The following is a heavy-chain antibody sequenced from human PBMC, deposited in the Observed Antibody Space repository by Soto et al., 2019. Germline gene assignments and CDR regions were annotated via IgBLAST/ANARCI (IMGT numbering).Heavy chain of an antibody. CDR1: GYSFTSYW. Sequence: PGESLKISCKGSGYSFTSYWIGWVRQMPGKGLEWMGIIYPGDSDTRYSPSFQGQVTISADKSISTAYLQWSSLKASDTAMYYCAIPDILPMISTPEDYYYYYGMDVWGQGTTVTVSS. J-gene: IGHJ6*02. D-gene: IGHD2-15*01. CDR3: AIPDILPMISTPEDYYYYYGMDV. CDR2: IYPGDSDT. V-gene: IGHV5-51*01.